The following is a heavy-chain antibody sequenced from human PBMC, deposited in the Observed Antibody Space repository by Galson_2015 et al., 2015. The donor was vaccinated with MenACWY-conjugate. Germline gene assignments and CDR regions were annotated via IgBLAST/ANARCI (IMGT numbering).Heavy chain of an antibody. V-gene: IGHV4-59*01. CDR3: ARWVAVKMIEY. CDR1: GASISTDY. D-gene: IGHD6-19*01. Sequence: ETLSLTCSVSGASISTDYWSWIRQPPGKELEWIGYIHYSGSTKNNPYLKTRITMSLETSENQFSLKLSSVTAADTAVYYCARWVAVKMIEYCGQGTLVTVSS. J-gene: IGHJ4*02. CDR2: IHYSGST.